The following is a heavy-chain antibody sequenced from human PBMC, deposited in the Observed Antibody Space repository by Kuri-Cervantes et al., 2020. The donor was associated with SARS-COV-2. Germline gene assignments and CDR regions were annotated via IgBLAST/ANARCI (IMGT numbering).Heavy chain of an antibody. CDR2: ISSSSSYI. CDR3: ARDKPTYYYDSSGYYYEYYFDY. D-gene: IGHD3-22*01. CDR1: GFTFSSYS. J-gene: IGHJ4*02. Sequence: GESLKISCAASGFTFSSYSMNWVRQAPGKGLEWVSSISSSSSYIYYADSVKGRFTISRDNAKNSLYLQMNSLRAEDTAVYYCARDKPTYYYDSSGYYYEYYFDYWGQGTLVTVSS. V-gene: IGHV3-21*01.